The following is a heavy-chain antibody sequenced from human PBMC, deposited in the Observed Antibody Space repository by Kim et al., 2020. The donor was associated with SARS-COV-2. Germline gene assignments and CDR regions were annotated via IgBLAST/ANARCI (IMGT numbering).Heavy chain of an antibody. D-gene: IGHD4-17*01. CDR1: GFTFTSYW. Sequence: GGSLRLSCAASGFTFTSYWMHWVRQAPGKGLVWVSRINSDGSTTTYADFAMGRFTISRDNAKNTLYLQMNSLRAEATAVYYCARGSKYGYWGQGALVTVSS. V-gene: IGHV3-74*03. J-gene: IGHJ4*02. CDR3: ARGSKYGY. CDR2: INSDGSTT.